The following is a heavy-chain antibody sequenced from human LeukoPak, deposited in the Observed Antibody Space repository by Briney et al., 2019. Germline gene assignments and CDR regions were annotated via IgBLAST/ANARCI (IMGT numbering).Heavy chain of an antibody. CDR1: GFTFSSYA. CDR3: ARHSGYYYGMDV. V-gene: IGHV3-23*01. J-gene: IGHJ6*02. D-gene: IGHD3-22*01. CDR2: ISGSGGST. Sequence: GGSLRLSCAASGFTFSSYAMSWVRQAPGKGLEWVSAISGSGGSTYYADSVKGRFTISRDNSKNTLYLQMNSLRAEDTAIYYCARHSGYYYGMDVWGQGTTVTVSS.